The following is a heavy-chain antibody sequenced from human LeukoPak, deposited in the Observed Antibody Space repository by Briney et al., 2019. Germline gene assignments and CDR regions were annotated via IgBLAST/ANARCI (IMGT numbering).Heavy chain of an antibody. J-gene: IGHJ5*02. CDR3: ARDLVAVAGTLRFDP. CDR2: INWNGGST. V-gene: IGHV3-20*04. Sequence: GGSLRLFCAASGFTFYDYGMSWVRPAPGKGLEWVSGINWNGGSTGYADSVKGRFTISRDNAKNSLYLQMTSLRAEDTALYYCARDLVAVAGTLRFDPWGQGTLVTVSS. CDR1: GFTFYDYG. D-gene: IGHD6-19*01.